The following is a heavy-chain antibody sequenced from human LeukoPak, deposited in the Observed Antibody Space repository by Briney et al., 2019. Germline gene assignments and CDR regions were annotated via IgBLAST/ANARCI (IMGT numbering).Heavy chain of an antibody. CDR1: GFTFNDFA. V-gene: IGHV3-9*01. Sequence: PGRSLRLSCAASGFTFNDFAMHWVRLTPGEGLEWVSGISWNSGRIAYADSVKGRFTISRDNAENSLYLQMNSLRTEDTAFYYCVKDGGDYGDYSYYFDYWGQGTLVTVSS. D-gene: IGHD4-17*01. CDR3: VKDGGDYGDYSYYFDY. J-gene: IGHJ4*02. CDR2: ISWNSGRI.